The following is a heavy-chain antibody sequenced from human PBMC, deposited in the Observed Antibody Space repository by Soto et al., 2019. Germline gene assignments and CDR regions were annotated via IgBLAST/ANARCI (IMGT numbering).Heavy chain of an antibody. V-gene: IGHV3-13*01. CDR1: GFTFSNYA. J-gene: IGHJ4*02. D-gene: IGHD3-16*01. CDR2: IGAAGDT. CDR3: AAGGVTSVAQFDY. Sequence: EVQLVESGGGLVQPGGSLRLSCAASGFTFSNYAMHWVRQPTGKGLEWVSGIGAAGDTYYPGSVNGRFTISRENAKNSLYLQMNSLRAGDTAVYYCAAGGVTSVAQFDYWGQGTLVTVSS.